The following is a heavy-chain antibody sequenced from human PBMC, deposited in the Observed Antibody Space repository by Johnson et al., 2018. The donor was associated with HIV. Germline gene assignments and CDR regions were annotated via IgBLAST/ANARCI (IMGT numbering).Heavy chain of an antibody. D-gene: IGHD3-22*01. J-gene: IGHJ3*02. V-gene: IGHV3-30*04. CDR1: GFTFSSYA. CDR2: ISYDGSNK. CDR3: AKGTYYYDSSGYNDAFDM. Sequence: QVQLVESGGGVVQPGRSLRLSCAASGFTFSSYAMHWVRQAPGKGLEWVAVISYDGSNKYYADSVKGRFTISRDNSKNTLYLQMNSLRAEDTAVYYCAKGTYYYDSSGYNDAFDMWGQGTMVTVSS.